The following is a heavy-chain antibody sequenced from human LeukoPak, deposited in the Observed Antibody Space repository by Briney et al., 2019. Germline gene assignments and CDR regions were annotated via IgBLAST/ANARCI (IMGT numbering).Heavy chain of an antibody. Sequence: ASVKVSCKVSGYTFTSYYMHWVRQAPGQGLEWMGIINPSGGSTSYAQKFQGRVTMTRDTSTSTVYMELSSLRSEDTAVYYCARVGLGATLYYGMDVWGQGTTVTVSS. V-gene: IGHV1-46*01. CDR1: GYTFTSYY. D-gene: IGHD1-26*01. CDR3: ARVGLGATLYYGMDV. CDR2: INPSGGST. J-gene: IGHJ6*02.